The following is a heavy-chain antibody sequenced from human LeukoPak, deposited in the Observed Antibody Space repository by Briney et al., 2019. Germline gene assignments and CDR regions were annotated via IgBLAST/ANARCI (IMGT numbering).Heavy chain of an antibody. CDR3: ARGWVASYGMDV. CDR1: GGSISSYY. V-gene: IGHV4-59*01. D-gene: IGHD2-15*01. Sequence: PSETLSLTCTVSGGSISSYYWSWIRQPPGKGLEWIGYIYYSGSTNYNPSLKSRVTISVDTSKNQFSLKPNSVTAADTAVYYCARGWVASYGMDVWGQGTTVTVSS. CDR2: IYYSGST. J-gene: IGHJ6*02.